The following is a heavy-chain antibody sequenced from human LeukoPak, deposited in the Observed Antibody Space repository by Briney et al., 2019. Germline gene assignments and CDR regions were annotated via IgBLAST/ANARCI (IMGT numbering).Heavy chain of an antibody. V-gene: IGHV3-9*01. Sequence: GRSLRLSCAAPGFTFNDHAMYWVRQAPGKGLEWVSGINWNSDNIGYADSVKGRFTISRDDAKRSLFLQMNSLRTEDTALYYCARAPYYYDTTGLGAVDIWGQGTMVTVSS. CDR3: ARAPYYYDTTGLGAVDI. CDR2: INWNSDNI. D-gene: IGHD3-22*01. J-gene: IGHJ3*02. CDR1: GFTFNDHA.